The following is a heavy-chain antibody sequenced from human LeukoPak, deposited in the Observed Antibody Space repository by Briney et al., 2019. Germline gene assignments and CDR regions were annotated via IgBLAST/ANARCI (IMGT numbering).Heavy chain of an antibody. CDR1: GGSISSGSYY. CDR2: IYTSGST. D-gene: IGHD3-10*01. CDR3: ARDLGVRGV. J-gene: IGHJ4*02. Sequence: PSETLSLTCTVSGGSISSGSYYWSWIRQPAGKGLEWIGRIYTSGSTNYNPSLKSRVTISVDTSKNQFSLKLSSVTAADTAVYYCARDLGVRGVWGQGTLVTVSS. V-gene: IGHV4-61*02.